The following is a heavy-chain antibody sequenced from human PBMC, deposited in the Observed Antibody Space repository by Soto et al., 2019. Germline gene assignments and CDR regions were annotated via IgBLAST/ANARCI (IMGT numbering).Heavy chain of an antibody. CDR1: GFTFSNFA. J-gene: IGHJ6*02. V-gene: IGHV3-30*03. CDR2: ISYDGSNK. CDR3: ARVPFLEWLPNYYYGMDX. D-gene: IGHD3-3*01. Sequence: GGSLRLSCAASGFTFSNFAIHWVRQAPGKGLEWVEVISYDGSNKYYADSVKGRFTISRDNSRNTLYLQMNSLRGEDTAMYYCARVPFLEWLPNYYYGMDXWGQVTTVTVS.